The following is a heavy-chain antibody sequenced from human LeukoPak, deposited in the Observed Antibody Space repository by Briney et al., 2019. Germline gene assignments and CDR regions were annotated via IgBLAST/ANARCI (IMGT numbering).Heavy chain of an antibody. CDR3: AKGAYDYIEIGYFDS. D-gene: IGHD5-12*01. V-gene: IGHV3-23*01. J-gene: IGHJ4*02. Sequence: GGSLRLSCAASGFTSTNYAMNWVRQAPGKGLEWVSVLIGSSGSTDYADSVKGRFTISRDNSKNTVFLQMNSLRAEDTAIYYCAKGAYDYIEIGYFDSWGQGTLVTVSS. CDR1: GFTSTNYA. CDR2: LIGSSGST.